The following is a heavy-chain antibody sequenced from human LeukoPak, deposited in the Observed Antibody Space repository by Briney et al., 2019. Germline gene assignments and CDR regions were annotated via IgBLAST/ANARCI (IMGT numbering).Heavy chain of an antibody. CDR3: AKNGAYSGYDYIDY. CDR1: GFTFSGYA. CDR2: LSGSGGST. D-gene: IGHD5-12*01. J-gene: IGHJ4*02. V-gene: IGHV3-23*01. Sequence: PGGSLRLSCVASGFTFSGYAMSWVRQAPGKGLEWVSGLSGSGGSTYYADSVKGRFTISRDNSENTLYLQMNSLRAEDTAVYYCAKNGAYSGYDYIDYWGQGTLVTVSS.